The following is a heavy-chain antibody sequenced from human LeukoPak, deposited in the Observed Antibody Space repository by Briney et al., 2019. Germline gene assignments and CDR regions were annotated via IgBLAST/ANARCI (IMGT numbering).Heavy chain of an antibody. Sequence: SETLSLTCAVYGGSFSGYYWSWIRQPPGKGLEWIGEINHSGSTNYNPSLKSRVTISVDKSKTQFSLKLSSVTAADTAVYYCARGKWEPRYAFDIWGQGTMVTVSS. CDR2: INHSGST. D-gene: IGHD1-26*01. CDR3: ARGKWEPRYAFDI. V-gene: IGHV4-34*01. CDR1: GGSFSGYY. J-gene: IGHJ3*02.